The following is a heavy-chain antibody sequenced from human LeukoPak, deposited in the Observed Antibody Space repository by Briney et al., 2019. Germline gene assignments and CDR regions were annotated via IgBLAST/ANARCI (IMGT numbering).Heavy chain of an antibody. J-gene: IGHJ4*02. CDR2: ISWNSGNI. Sequence: GGSLRLSCAASGFMFDDYAMHWVRQAPGKGLEWVSGISWNSGNIGYADSVKGRFTISRDNAKNSLYLQMNSLRAEDMALYYCARGYCSSTSCYNLDYWGQGTLVTVSS. V-gene: IGHV3-9*03. CDR3: ARGYCSSTSCYNLDY. CDR1: GFMFDDYA. D-gene: IGHD2-2*02.